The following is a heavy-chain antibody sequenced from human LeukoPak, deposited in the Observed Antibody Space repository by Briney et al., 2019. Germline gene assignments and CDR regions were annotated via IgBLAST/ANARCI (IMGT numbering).Heavy chain of an antibody. CDR1: GYTFTGYY. CDR3: ARVGIAAAGPTYYYYMDV. D-gene: IGHD6-13*01. Sequence: ASVKVSCKASGYTFTGYYMHWVRQAPGQGLEWMGWINPNSGGTNFAQKFQGRVTMTRDTSISTAYMELRSLRSDDTAVYYCARVGIAAAGPTYYYYMDVWGKGTTVTVSS. CDR2: INPNSGGT. J-gene: IGHJ6*03. V-gene: IGHV1-2*02.